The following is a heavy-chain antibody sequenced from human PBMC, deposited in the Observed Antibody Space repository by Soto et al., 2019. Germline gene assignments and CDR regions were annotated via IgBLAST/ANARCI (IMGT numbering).Heavy chain of an antibody. D-gene: IGHD6-19*01. V-gene: IGHV1-2*02. J-gene: IGHJ4*02. CDR1: GYIFTGYY. Sequence: ASVKVSCKASGYIFTGYYMHWVRQAPGQGLEWMGWINPDTGGTNYAQKFQGRVTMTTDTSFSTAHMELSRLTTDDTAVYYCASASGWYGGFDYWGQGTLVTVS. CDR2: INPDTGGT. CDR3: ASASGWYGGFDY.